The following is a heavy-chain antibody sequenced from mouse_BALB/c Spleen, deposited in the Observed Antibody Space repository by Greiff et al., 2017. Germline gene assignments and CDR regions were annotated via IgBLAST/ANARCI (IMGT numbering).Heavy chain of an antibody. CDR1: GFTFSSYT. CDR2: ISSGGSYT. CDR3: TRVGAYYFDY. V-gene: IGHV5-6-4*01. Sequence: EVKLVESGGGLVKPGGSLKLSCAASGFTFSSYTMSWVRQTPEKRLEWVATISSGGSYTYYPDSVKGRFTISRDNAKNTLYLQMSSLKSEDTAMYYCTRVGAYYFDYWGQGTTLTVSS. J-gene: IGHJ2*01.